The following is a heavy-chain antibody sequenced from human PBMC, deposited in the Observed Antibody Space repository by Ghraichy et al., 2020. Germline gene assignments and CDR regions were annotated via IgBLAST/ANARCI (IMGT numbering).Heavy chain of an antibody. D-gene: IGHD6-13*01. CDR3: AKRDGAAAGSYGMDV. J-gene: IGHJ6*02. V-gene: IGHV3-23*01. CDR2: ISGSGGST. CDR1: GFTFSSYA. Sequence: GGSLRLSCAASGFTFSSYAMSWVRQVPGKGLEWVSAISGSGGSTYYADSVKGRFTISRDNSKNTLYLQMNSLRAEDTAVYYCAKRDGAAAGSYGMDVWGQGTTVTVSS.